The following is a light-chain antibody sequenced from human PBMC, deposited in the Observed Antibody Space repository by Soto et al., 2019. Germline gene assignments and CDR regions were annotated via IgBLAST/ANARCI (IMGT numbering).Light chain of an antibody. CDR3: QQDNNWPPIT. CDR2: YAS. CDR1: QSVCNN. V-gene: IGKV3-15*01. J-gene: IGKJ5*01. Sequence: EIMMTQSPATLSVSPGERATLSCRASQSVCNNLAWYQQKPGQAPRLLIYYASTRATGVPARFSGSGSGTEFTLTISSLQSEDFALYYCQQDNNWPPITFGQGTRLEIK.